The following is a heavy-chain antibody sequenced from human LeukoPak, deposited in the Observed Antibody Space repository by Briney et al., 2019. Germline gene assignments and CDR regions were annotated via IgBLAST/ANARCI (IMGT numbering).Heavy chain of an antibody. J-gene: IGHJ4*02. Sequence: GGSLRLSCAASGFTFSSFPMSWVRQSPEKGLEWVSAITGSGDTTYYADSVKGRFSISRDNSKNTLYLRMNSLRAEDTAVYFCTKDLDDYFGGYWGQGTLVTVSS. V-gene: IGHV3-23*01. D-gene: IGHD3-10*01. CDR1: GFTFSSFP. CDR3: TKDLDDYFGGY. CDR2: ITGSGDTT.